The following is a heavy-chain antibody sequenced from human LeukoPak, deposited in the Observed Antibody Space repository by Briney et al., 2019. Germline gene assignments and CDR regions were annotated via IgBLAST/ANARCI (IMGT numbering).Heavy chain of an antibody. V-gene: IGHV3-53*01. Sequence: GGSLRLSCAASGFTVSTNYMIWVRQAPGKGLEWVSLIYSGGSTDYADSVKGRFTISRDNAKNSLYLQMNSLRAEDTAVYYCARVSGMILTGYYVDYWGQGTLVTVSS. CDR1: GFTVSTNY. CDR2: IYSGGST. D-gene: IGHD3-9*01. CDR3: ARVSGMILTGYYVDY. J-gene: IGHJ4*02.